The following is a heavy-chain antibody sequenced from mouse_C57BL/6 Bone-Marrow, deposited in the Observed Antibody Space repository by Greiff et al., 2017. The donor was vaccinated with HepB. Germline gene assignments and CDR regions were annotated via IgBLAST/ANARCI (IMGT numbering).Heavy chain of an antibody. V-gene: IGHV5-12*01. CDR1: GFTFSDYY. CDR2: ISNGGGST. J-gene: IGHJ2*01. Sequence: EVKVEESGGGLVQPGGSLKLSCAASGFTFSDYYMYWVRQTPEKRLEWVAYISNGGGSTYYPDTVKGRFTISRDNAKNTLYLQMSRLKSEDTAMYYCARLGFDYWGRGTTLTVSS. CDR3: ARLGFDY.